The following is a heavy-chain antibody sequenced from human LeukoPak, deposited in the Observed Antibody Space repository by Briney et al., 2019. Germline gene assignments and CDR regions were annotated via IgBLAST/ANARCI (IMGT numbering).Heavy chain of an antibody. V-gene: IGHV1-69*06. CDR1: GGTLNSYV. D-gene: IGHD2-2*01. CDR2: IIPISGTT. J-gene: IGHJ4*02. CDR3: ARDCSSTSCSEESIDY. Sequence: SVKVSCKASGGTLNSYVISWVRQAPGQGLGWMGGIIPISGTTNYAQKFQGRVTITADKSTSTAYMELSSLRSEDTAVYYCARDCSSTSCSEESIDYWGQGTLVTVSS.